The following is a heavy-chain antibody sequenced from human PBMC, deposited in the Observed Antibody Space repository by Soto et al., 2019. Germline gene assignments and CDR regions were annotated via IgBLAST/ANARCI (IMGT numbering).Heavy chain of an antibody. CDR2: ISSSSSYI. J-gene: IGHJ4*02. D-gene: IGHD6-13*01. CDR1: GFTFSSYS. V-gene: IGHV3-21*01. Sequence: EVQLVESGGGLVKPGGSLRLSCAASGFTFSSYSMNWVRQAPGKGLEWVSSISSSSSYIYYADSVKGRFTISRDNAKNSLYLQMNSLRAEDTAVYYCASKEKAAGSFDYWGQGTLVTVSS. CDR3: ASKEKAAGSFDY.